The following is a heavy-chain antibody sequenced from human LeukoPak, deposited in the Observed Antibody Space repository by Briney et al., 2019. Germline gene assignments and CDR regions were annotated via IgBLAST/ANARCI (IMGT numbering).Heavy chain of an antibody. Sequence: GGSLRLSCAASGFTVSSNYMSWVRQAPGKGLEWVSVIYSGGSTYSADSVKGRSTISRDNSKNTLYLQMNSLRAVDTAVYYCARDRSIVGASDYWGQGTLVTVSS. D-gene: IGHD1-26*01. V-gene: IGHV3-53*01. J-gene: IGHJ4*02. CDR2: IYSGGST. CDR3: ARDRSIVGASDY. CDR1: GFTVSSNY.